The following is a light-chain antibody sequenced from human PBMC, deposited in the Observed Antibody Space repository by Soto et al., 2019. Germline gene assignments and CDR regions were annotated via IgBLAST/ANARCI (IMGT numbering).Light chain of an antibody. CDR3: QQYGSSPPVT. J-gene: IGKJ1*01. CDR1: QSVSNK. Sequence: EIVLTQSPGTLSLSPGERATLSCRASQSVSNKLAWYQQKPGQAPRLLIYGASTRATDIPATFSGSGSGTDFTLTISRLEPEDFAVYYCQQYGSSPPVTSGQGTKV. CDR2: GAS. V-gene: IGKV3-20*01.